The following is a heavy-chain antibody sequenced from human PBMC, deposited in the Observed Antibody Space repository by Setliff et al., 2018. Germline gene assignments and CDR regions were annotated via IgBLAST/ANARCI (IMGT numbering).Heavy chain of an antibody. Sequence: SETLSLTCTVSGGSIMNYFWSWIRQPPGKGLEWVGYVYYTGNTNYNPSLKSRLTISVDPSKNQVSLELKSATTADTAVYYWARVDFTMIQGVIGHWGQGTLVTDSS. J-gene: IGHJ1*01. D-gene: IGHD3-10*01. CDR3: ARVDFTMIQGVIGH. V-gene: IGHV4-59*01. CDR2: VYYTGNT. CDR1: GGSIMNYF.